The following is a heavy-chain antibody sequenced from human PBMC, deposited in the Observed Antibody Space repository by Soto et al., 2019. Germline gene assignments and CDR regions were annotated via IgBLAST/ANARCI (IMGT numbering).Heavy chain of an antibody. CDR2: VSYNGNT. V-gene: IGHV4-59*01. J-gene: IGHJ4*02. D-gene: IGHD5-12*01. Sequence: PSETLSLTCTVSGGSTRLYYWNWIRQPPGKGLEWIGYVSYNGNTNYSPSLESRVTISLDTSRTQFSLSLRSVTAADTAVYYCARGGDGYKTPDSWGQGTLVTGSS. CDR1: GGSTRLYY. CDR3: ARGGDGYKTPDS.